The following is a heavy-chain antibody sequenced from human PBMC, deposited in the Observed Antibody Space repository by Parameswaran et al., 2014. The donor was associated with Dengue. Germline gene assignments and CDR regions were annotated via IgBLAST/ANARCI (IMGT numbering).Heavy chain of an antibody. V-gene: IGHV1-69*01. CDR2: IIPIFGTT. J-gene: IGHJ5*02. D-gene: IGHD3-22*01. CDR3: ARGTNFYDSSNYHSANWFDP. Sequence: WVRQAPGQGLEWMGGIIPIFGTTKFADKFQGRVTFTADESTSTVYMEMSNLRSEDTAVYYCARGTNFYDSSNYHSANWFDPWGQGTLVTVSS.